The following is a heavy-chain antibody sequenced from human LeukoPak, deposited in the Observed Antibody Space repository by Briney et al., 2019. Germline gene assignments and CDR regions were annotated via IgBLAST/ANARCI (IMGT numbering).Heavy chain of an antibody. D-gene: IGHD3-3*01. V-gene: IGHV4-59*01. Sequence: PSETLSLTCTVSGGSISSYYWSWIRQPPGKGLEWIGYIYYSGSTNYNPSLKSRVTISVDTSKNQFSLKLSSVTAADTAVYYCARDGQFWSGNPGYMDVWGKGTTVTVSS. CDR3: ARDGQFWSGNPGYMDV. CDR2: IYYSGST. CDR1: GGSISSYY. J-gene: IGHJ6*03.